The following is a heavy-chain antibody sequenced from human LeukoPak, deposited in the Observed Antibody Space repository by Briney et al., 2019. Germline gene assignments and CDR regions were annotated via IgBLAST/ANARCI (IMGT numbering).Heavy chain of an antibody. CDR3: AKDPQDYGDYLFDY. CDR1: GFPFSSYA. D-gene: IGHD4-17*01. Sequence: GGSLRLSCAASGFPFSSYAMHWVRQAPGKGLGWVAVISYEGTNKYYADSVKGRFTISRDNSKNTLYLQMNSLRAEDTAVYYCAKDPQDYGDYLFDYWGQGTLVTVSS. V-gene: IGHV3-30-3*01. J-gene: IGHJ4*02. CDR2: ISYEGTNK.